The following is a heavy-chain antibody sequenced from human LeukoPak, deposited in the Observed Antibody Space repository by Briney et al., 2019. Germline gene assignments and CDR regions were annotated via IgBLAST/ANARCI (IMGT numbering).Heavy chain of an antibody. CDR2: IVASSGAT. CDR3: AKGGYDYVEIGYFDY. D-gene: IGHD5-12*01. CDR1: GFSFSNYA. Sequence: GGSLRLSCAASGFSFSNYAMNWVRQAPGKALEWVSLIVASSGATFYADSVKGLFTISRDKSKNTLYLQMKSLRAEDTAVYYCAKGGYDYVEIGYFDYWGQGALVTVSS. J-gene: IGHJ4*03. V-gene: IGHV3-23*01.